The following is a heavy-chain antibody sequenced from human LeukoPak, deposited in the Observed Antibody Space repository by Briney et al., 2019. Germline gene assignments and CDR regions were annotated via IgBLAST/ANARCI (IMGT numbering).Heavy chain of an antibody. CDR2: FDGDGRNT. Sequence: GGSLRLSCAASGFTLSGYAMTWVRQAPGKGLEWVSAFDGDGRNTHHADSVKGRFTISRDNSKNTLHLQMSSLRAEDTAIYYCAKDWRDYGDYHAFDMWGQGTMVTVSS. J-gene: IGHJ3*02. CDR1: GFTLSGYA. D-gene: IGHD4-17*01. CDR3: AKDWRDYGDYHAFDM. V-gene: IGHV3-23*01.